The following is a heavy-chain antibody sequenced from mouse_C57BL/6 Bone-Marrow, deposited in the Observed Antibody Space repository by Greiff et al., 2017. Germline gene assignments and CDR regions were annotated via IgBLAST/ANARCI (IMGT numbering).Heavy chain of an antibody. CDR2: IYPGDGDT. Sequence: VQLQQSGAELVKPGASVKISCKASGYAFSSYWINWVKQRPGKGLEWIGQIYPGDGDTNYNGKFKGKATLTADKSSSTAYMQLSSLTSEDSAVYFCARRAYYGSIAWFAYWGQGTLVTVSA. CDR1: GYAFSSYW. J-gene: IGHJ3*01. CDR3: ARRAYYGSIAWFAY. D-gene: IGHD1-1*01. V-gene: IGHV1-80*01.